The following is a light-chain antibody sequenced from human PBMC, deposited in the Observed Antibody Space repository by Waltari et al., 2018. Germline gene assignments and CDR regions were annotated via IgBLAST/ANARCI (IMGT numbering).Light chain of an antibody. CDR3: AAWDDSLSGWV. CDR2: RNK. J-gene: IGLJ3*02. CDR1: SSNIGDNY. Sequence: QSVLTQLPSASGTSGQGLTISCSGSSSNIGDNYLNWYQQFPGTSPRLLIHRNKQRPSGVPDRFSGSKSGTSAFLVISGLRSEDEADYHCAAWDDSLSGWVFGGGTKVTVL. V-gene: IGLV1-47*01.